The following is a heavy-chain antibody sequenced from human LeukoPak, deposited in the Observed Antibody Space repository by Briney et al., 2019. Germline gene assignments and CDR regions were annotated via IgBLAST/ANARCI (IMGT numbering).Heavy chain of an antibody. Sequence: SETLSLTCSVSGASISSHYWSWIRQPPGKGLEWIGYIHYSGSTNYNPSLKSRVTISVDTSKNQFSLKLSSVTAADTAVYYCARGRILTGYFYWGQGTLVTVSS. D-gene: IGHD3-9*01. CDR2: IHYSGST. CDR3: ARGRILTGYFY. CDR1: GASISSHY. J-gene: IGHJ4*02. V-gene: IGHV4-59*11.